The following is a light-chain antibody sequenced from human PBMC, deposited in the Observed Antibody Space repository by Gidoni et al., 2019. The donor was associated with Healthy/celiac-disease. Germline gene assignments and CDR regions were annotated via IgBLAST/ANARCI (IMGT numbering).Light chain of an antibody. CDR2: LGS. CDR1: QSLLHSNGYNY. J-gene: IGKJ4*01. CDR3: MQALQTPLT. V-gene: IGKV2-28*01. Sequence: DIVMTQSPLSLPVTPGEPASISCRSSQSLLHSNGYNYFDWYLQKPGQSPQLLIYLGSTRASGVPDRFSGSGSGTDFTLKISRVEAEDVGVSYCMQALQTPLTFGGGTKVEIK.